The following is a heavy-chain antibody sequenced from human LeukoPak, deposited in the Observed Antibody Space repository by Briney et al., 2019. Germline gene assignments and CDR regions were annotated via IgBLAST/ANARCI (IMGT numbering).Heavy chain of an antibody. CDR2: IYYSGST. D-gene: IGHD2-21*02. J-gene: IGHJ5*02. Sequence: SETLSLTCTVSGGSISSSSYYWGWIHQPPGKGLEWIGSIYYSGSTYYNPSLKSRVTISVDTSKNQFSLKLSSVTAADTAVYYCATLLAYCGGDCYSNWFDPWGQGTLVTVSS. CDR1: GGSISSSSYY. V-gene: IGHV4-39*07. CDR3: ATLLAYCGGDCYSNWFDP.